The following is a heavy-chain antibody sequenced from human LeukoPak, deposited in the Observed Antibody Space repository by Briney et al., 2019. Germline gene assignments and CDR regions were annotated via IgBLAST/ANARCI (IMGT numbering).Heavy chain of an antibody. D-gene: IGHD4-17*01. CDR1: GGSISSYY. Sequence: SETLSLTCTVSGGSISSYYWSWIRQPPGKGLEWIGYIYYSGSTNYNPSLKSRVTISVDTSKNQFSLKLSSVTAADTAVYYCASSLSDGERYYYMDVWGKGTAVTISS. CDR2: IYYSGST. J-gene: IGHJ6*03. CDR3: ASSLSDGERYYYMDV. V-gene: IGHV4-59*01.